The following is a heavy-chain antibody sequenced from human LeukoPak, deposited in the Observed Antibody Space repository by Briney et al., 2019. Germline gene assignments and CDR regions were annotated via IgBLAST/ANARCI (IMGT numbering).Heavy chain of an antibody. CDR2: ISGSGGST. CDR3: AKAGGRGTMIVVVIPVYYFDY. V-gene: IGHV3-23*01. Sequence: SGGSLILSCAASGFTFSSYAMSWVRQAPGKGLEWVSAISGSGGSTYYADSVKGRFTISRDNSKNTLYLQMNSLRAEDTAVYYCAKAGGRGTMIVVVIPVYYFDYWGQGTLVTVSS. J-gene: IGHJ4*02. D-gene: IGHD3-22*01. CDR1: GFTFSSYA.